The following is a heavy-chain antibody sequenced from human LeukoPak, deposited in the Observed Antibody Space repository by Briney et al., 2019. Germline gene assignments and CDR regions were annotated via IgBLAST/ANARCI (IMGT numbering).Heavy chain of an antibody. CDR2: ISAYNGNT. CDR1: GYTFTSYG. Sequence: ASVRVSCKASGYTFTSYGISWVRQAPGQGVERMGWISAYNGNTNYAQKLQGRVTMTTDTSTSTAYMELRSLRSDDTAVYYCARGGTIFGVVIPERWFDPWGQGTLVTVSS. J-gene: IGHJ5*02. CDR3: ARGGTIFGVVIPERWFDP. D-gene: IGHD3-3*01. V-gene: IGHV1-18*01.